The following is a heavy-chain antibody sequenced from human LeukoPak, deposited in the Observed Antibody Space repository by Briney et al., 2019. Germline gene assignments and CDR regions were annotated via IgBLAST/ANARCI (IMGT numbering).Heavy chain of an antibody. J-gene: IGHJ4*02. D-gene: IGHD6-13*01. CDR1: GGSMSPYY. CDR2: QYYSGAT. V-gene: IGHV4-59*01. Sequence: SETLSLTCSVSGGSMSPYYWNWIRQPPGKGLEWIGYQYYSGATDYNPSLKSRVTFSVDTSKNQFSLKLNSVTAADTAVYYCARYAADGRNLEYWGQGTLVTVSS. CDR3: ARYAADGRNLEY.